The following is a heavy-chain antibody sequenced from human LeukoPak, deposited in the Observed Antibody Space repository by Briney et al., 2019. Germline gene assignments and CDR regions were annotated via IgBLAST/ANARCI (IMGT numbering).Heavy chain of an antibody. Sequence: GRSLRLSCAASGFTFSSYGMHWVRQAPGKGLEWVAVTSSDGSNKYYADSVKGRFAISRDNSGNTLSLQMSSLRAEDTAVYYCARRASGFDKKHFDYWGQGTQVTVSS. V-gene: IGHV3-30*19. CDR2: TSSDGSNK. CDR1: GFTFSSYG. D-gene: IGHD5-12*01. CDR3: ARRASGFDKKHFDY. J-gene: IGHJ4*02.